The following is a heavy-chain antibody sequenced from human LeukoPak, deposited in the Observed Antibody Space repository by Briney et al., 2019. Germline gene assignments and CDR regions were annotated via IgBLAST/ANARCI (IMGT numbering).Heavy chain of an antibody. CDR1: EFTFSDYY. CDR3: ARFYHDSFDI. CDR2: ISSSGTTI. Sequence: GGSLRLSCAASEFTFSDYYMIWIRQAPGKGLEWVSYISSSGTTIYYADSVKGRFTISRDNAKNSLYLQMNSLRAEDTAVYYCARFYHDSFDIWGQGTMVTVSS. J-gene: IGHJ3*02. V-gene: IGHV3-11*04. D-gene: IGHD2-2*01.